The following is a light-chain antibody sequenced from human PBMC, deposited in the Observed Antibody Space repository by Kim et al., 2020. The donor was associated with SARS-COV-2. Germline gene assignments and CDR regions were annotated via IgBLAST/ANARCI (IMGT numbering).Light chain of an antibody. J-gene: IGKJ5*01. V-gene: IGKV3-11*01. CDR1: QSVRSD. Sequence: WSPGRSATLSCRASQSVRSDLAWYQQKPGQAPRLLMYDASTRATGIPARFSGSGSGTDFTLTISTLEPEDSAAYYCQQRITWPIAFGQGTRLEIK. CDR2: DAS. CDR3: QQRITWPIA.